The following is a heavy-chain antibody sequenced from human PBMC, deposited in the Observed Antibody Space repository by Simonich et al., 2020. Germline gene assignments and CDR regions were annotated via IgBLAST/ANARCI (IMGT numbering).Heavy chain of an antibody. V-gene: IGHV3-74*01. CDR1: GFTFSSYW. CDR2: FNGDGSST. J-gene: IGHJ4*02. Sequence: EVQLVESGGGLVQPGGSLRLSCAASGFTFSSYWKHWVRQAPGKGMVRILSFNGDGSSTSNAASRKGRFTISRDNAKNTLYLQMNSLRAEDTAVYYCARNRLDYWGQRTLVTVSS. CDR3: ARNRLDY.